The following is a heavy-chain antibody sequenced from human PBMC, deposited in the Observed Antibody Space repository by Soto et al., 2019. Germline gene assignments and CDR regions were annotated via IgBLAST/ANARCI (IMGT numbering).Heavy chain of an antibody. Sequence: VSLRLSCADSGFRFSSYSMSWVRQTPGKGLEWVAAITATGDRTYYADSVTGRFTISRDNSKKTHYLQMTSLRAEDTAMYYCATMNGYFEYWGQGTRVTVSS. J-gene: IGHJ4*02. V-gene: IGHV3-23*01. D-gene: IGHD3-22*01. CDR2: ITATGDRT. CDR3: ATMNGYFEY. CDR1: GFRFSSYS.